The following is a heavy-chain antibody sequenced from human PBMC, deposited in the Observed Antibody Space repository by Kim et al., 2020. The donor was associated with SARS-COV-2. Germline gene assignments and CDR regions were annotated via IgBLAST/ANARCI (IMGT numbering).Heavy chain of an antibody. D-gene: IGHD2-2*01. J-gene: IGHJ4*02. V-gene: IGHV4-31*03. CDR1: GGSISSGGYY. Sequence: SETLSLTCTVSGGSISSGGYYWSWIRQHPGKGLEWIGYIYYSGSTYYNPSLKSRVTISVDTSKNQFSLKLSSVTAADTAVYYCASTQVPGYCSSTSCRTGPFDYWGQGTLVTVSS. CDR3: ASTQVPGYCSSTSCRTGPFDY. CDR2: IYYSGST.